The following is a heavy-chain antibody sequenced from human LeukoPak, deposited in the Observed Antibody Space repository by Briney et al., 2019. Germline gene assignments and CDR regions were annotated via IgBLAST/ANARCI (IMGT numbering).Heavy chain of an antibody. D-gene: IGHD3-3*01. CDR2: ISAYNGNT. CDR3: ARSRITIFGVVKGWFDP. J-gene: IGHJ5*02. CDR1: GYTLTSYG. V-gene: IGHV1-18*01. Sequence: ASVKVSCKASGYTLTSYGISWVRQAPGQGLEWMGWISAYNGNTNYAQKLQGRVTMTTDTSTSTAYMELRSLRSDDTAVYYCARSRITIFGVVKGWFDPWGQGTLVTVSS.